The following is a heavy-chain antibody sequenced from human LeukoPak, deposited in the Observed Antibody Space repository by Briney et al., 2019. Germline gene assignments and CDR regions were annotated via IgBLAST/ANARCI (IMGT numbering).Heavy chain of an antibody. CDR3: ARDVTPYYYMDV. V-gene: IGHV3-48*03. Sequence: GGSLRLSCAASGFSFGSYEMNWVRQAPGKGLEWVSYISSSGSTRYYADSVKGRFTISRDNAKNSLNLQINSLRVEDTAVYYCARDVTPYYYMDVWGKGTTVTISS. J-gene: IGHJ6*03. CDR2: ISSSGSTR. CDR1: GFSFGSYE. D-gene: IGHD3-16*02.